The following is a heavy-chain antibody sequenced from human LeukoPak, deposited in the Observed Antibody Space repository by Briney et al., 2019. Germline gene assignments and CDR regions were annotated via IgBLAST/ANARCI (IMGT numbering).Heavy chain of an antibody. CDR3: TRGGSSGWYYFDH. CDR1: GFTFGDYA. J-gene: IGHJ4*02. CDR2: IRSKGYGGTT. Sequence: GGSLRLSCTASGFTFGDYAMTWFRQAPGKGLEWVGLIRSKGYGGTTEYAASVKGRFTISRDDSKSIAYLQMNSLKTEDTGVYFCTRGGSSGWYYFDHWGQGTLVTVSS. D-gene: IGHD6-19*01. V-gene: IGHV3-49*03.